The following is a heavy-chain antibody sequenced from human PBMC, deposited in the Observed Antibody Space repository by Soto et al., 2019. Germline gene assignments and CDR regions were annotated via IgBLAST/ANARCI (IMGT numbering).Heavy chain of an antibody. J-gene: IGHJ4*02. CDR1: GFTFSAYV. Sequence: EVQLLESGGGLVQPGGSLSLSCAASGFTFSAYVMCWVRQAPGKGPEWVSAISSNGGRTFYADSAKGRFTISRDNSRNTLYLQMHSLTVEDTAVYYCAKDPPIASDGPTLDYWGQGTLVAGSS. V-gene: IGHV3-23*01. CDR2: ISSNGGRT. CDR3: AKDPPIASDGPTLDY. D-gene: IGHD6-13*01.